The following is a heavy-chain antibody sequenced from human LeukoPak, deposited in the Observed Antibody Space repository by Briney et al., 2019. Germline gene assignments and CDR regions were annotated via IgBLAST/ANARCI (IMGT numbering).Heavy chain of an antibody. CDR3: ARDGGSSWYFDY. J-gene: IGHJ4*02. V-gene: IGHV3-11*04. CDR2: ISSSGDTT. CDR1: GFTFSDYY. D-gene: IGHD6-13*01. Sequence: GGSLRLSCAASGFTFSDYYMSWIRQAPGKGLECVSYISSSGDTTYHADSVKGRFTISRDNAKNSLYLQMSSLRAEDTAVYYCARDGGSSWYFDYWGQGTLVTVSS.